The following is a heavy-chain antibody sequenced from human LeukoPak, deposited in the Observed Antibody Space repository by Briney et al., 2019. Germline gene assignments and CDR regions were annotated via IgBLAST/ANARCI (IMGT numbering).Heavy chain of an antibody. CDR2: INPSGGST. Sequence: GASVKVSCKASGYTFTSYYMHWVRQAPGQGLEWMGIINPSGGSTSYAQKFQGRVTMTRDTSTSTVYMELSSLRSEDTAVYYCARDRPRYSSGWYGEGFDYWGQGTLVTVSS. CDR1: GYTFTSYY. CDR3: ARDRPRYSSGWYGEGFDY. J-gene: IGHJ4*02. V-gene: IGHV1-46*01. D-gene: IGHD6-19*01.